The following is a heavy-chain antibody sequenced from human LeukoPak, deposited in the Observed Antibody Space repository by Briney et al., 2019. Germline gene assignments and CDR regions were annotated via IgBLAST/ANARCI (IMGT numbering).Heavy chain of an antibody. CDR3: AKGEYFDY. J-gene: IGHJ4*02. CDR2: ISYDGSNK. CDR1: GFPFSSYH. V-gene: IGHV3-30*18. Sequence: TGVSLRLSCAASGFPFSSYHMHWVRRAPGKALEWVAVISYDGSNKYYADSVKGRFTISRDNSKNTLYLQMNSLRAEDTAVYYCAKGEYFDYWGQGTLVTVSS.